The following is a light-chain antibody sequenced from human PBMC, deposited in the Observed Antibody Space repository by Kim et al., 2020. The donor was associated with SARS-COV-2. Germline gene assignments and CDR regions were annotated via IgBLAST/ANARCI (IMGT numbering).Light chain of an antibody. CDR1: SSDVGGYNY. J-gene: IGLJ1*01. Sequence: QSITSSCPGTSSDVGGYNYVSWYQQHPGKAPKLMIYDVSNRPSGVSNRFSGSKSGNTASLTISGLQAEDEADYYCSSYTRSSTNYVFGTGTKVTVL. V-gene: IGLV2-14*03. CDR2: DVS. CDR3: SSYTRSSTNYV.